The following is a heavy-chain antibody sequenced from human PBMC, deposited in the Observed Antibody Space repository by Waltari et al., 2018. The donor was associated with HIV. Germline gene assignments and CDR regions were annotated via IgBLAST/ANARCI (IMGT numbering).Heavy chain of an antibody. Sequence: EVQLVESGGGLVQPGGSLRLSCAASGFTFSNFWMSGVRQGPGKGLEWLANIKQDGSEKYYVDSVKGRFTISRDNAKNSLYLQMNSLRAEDTAVYYCASPSIRAGMDVWGQGTTVTVSS. J-gene: IGHJ6*02. CDR1: GFTFSNFW. V-gene: IGHV3-7*01. CDR2: IKQDGSEK. D-gene: IGHD2-2*02. CDR3: ASPSIRAGMDV.